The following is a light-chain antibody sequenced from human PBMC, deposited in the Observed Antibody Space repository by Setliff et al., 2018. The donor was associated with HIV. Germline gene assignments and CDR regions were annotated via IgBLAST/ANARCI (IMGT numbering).Light chain of an antibody. V-gene: IGLV2-14*01. Sequence: SVLTQPASVSGSPGQSITISCTGTSSDIGVSKYVSWYQQRPGRAPKLMIFEVINRPSGVSDRFSGSKSGNTASLTISGLQAEDEADYYCSSYKTGNTLVFGGGTKVTVL. J-gene: IGLJ3*02. CDR3: SSYKTGNTLV. CDR2: EVI. CDR1: SSDIGVSKY.